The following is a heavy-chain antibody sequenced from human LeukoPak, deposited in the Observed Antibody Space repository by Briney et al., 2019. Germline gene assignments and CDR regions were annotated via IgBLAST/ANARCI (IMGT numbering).Heavy chain of an antibody. CDR3: ARARLSNWNDFDY. D-gene: IGHD1-20*01. Sequence: ASVKVSCKASGYTFTGYYMHWVRHAPGQGLEWMGWINPNSGGTNYAQKFQGRVTMTRDTSISTAYMELSRLRSDDTAVYYCARARLSNWNDFDYWGQGTLVTVSS. J-gene: IGHJ4*02. V-gene: IGHV1-2*02. CDR1: GYTFTGYY. CDR2: INPNSGGT.